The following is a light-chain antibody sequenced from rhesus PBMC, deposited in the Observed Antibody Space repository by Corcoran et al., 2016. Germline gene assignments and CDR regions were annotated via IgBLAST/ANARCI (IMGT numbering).Light chain of an antibody. V-gene: IGLV2-38*01. Sequence: SALPQPPSVSQSRGQSVTISCTGTRSDIGSYNGVSWYQQHSGTAPRLLTYDVSKRPSGVSDRFSGSKSGNTASLTISGLRAEDESDYYCCSYRTGRTSIFGPGTRLTVL. J-gene: IGLJ1*01. CDR2: DVS. CDR3: CSYRTGRTSI. CDR1: RSDIGSYNG.